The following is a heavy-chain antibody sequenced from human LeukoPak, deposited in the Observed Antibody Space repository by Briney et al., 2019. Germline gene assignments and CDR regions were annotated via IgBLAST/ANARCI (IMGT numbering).Heavy chain of an antibody. CDR1: GGSFSNYY. D-gene: IGHD1-1*01. V-gene: IGHV4-34*01. J-gene: IGHJ4*02. Sequence: SETLSLTCAVYGGSFSNYYWTWIRQTPGRGHEWIGESSHTGDITNYNPSLNSRATISVDSSKKQFSLKVTSVTAADTGIYYCAREPDVTARPCDIWGPGTVVTVSS. CDR3: AREPDVTARPCDI. CDR2: SSHTGDIT.